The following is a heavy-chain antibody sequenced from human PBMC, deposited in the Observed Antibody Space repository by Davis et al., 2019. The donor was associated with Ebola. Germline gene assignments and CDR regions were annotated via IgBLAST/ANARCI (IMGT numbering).Heavy chain of an antibody. Sequence: GESLKISCVGSGFSFSRYGTHWVRQAPGKGLEWVAVTPYDGSMKYYADSVRGRFTISKDNSKNTLYLQMNSLRPEDTAVYYCARDPWEEGHSHESSGYIDYWGQGTLVTVSS. CDR1: GFSFSRYG. CDR2: TPYDGSMK. D-gene: IGHD3-22*01. J-gene: IGHJ4*02. CDR3: ARDPWEEGHSHESSGYIDY. V-gene: IGHV3-30*03.